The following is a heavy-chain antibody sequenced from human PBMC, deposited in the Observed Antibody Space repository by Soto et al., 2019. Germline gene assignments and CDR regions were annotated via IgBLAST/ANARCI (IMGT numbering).Heavy chain of an antibody. V-gene: IGHV4-34*01. J-gene: IGHJ4*02. CDR3: ARDKITGLFDY. D-gene: IGHD2-8*02. CDR2: INHSGST. CDR1: GGSFSGYY. Sequence: QVQLQQWGAGLLKPSETLSLTCAVYGGSFSGYYWTWIRQPPGTGLEWIGEINHSGSTNYNPSLKIRVTISVDTSNNQFSLKLTSVTAADTAVYYCARDKITGLFDYWGQGTLVTVSS.